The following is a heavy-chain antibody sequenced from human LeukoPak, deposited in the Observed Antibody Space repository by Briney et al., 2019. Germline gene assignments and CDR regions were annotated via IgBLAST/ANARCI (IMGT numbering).Heavy chain of an antibody. D-gene: IGHD1-26*01. CDR3: ARSISGRSGSRGGRYYFDF. V-gene: IGHV3-23*01. Sequence: GGSLRLSCEASGFTFSSDAMSWVRQAPGRGLEWVSAIGPSGSTYYADSVQGRFAISRDNSKDTLYLQMNSLRVEDTAIYYCARSISGRSGSRGGRYYFDFWGQGARSPSPQ. CDR1: GFTFSSDA. J-gene: IGHJ4*02. CDR2: IGPSGST.